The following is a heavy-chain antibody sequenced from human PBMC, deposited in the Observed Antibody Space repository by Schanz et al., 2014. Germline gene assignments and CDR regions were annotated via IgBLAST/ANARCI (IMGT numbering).Heavy chain of an antibody. Sequence: VQLVESGGGLVQPGGSLRLSCAASGFTFNSYAMTWVRQAPGKGLEWVSSISHSGGSKYYADSVKGRFTISRDNAKNSLYLQMNSLRAEDTAVFYCAKGMGYCSGGTCYDYYYYGLDVWGQGTTVTVSS. V-gene: IGHV3-23*04. CDR1: GFTFNSYA. CDR2: ISHSGGSK. CDR3: AKGMGYCSGGTCYDYYYYGLDV. D-gene: IGHD2-15*01. J-gene: IGHJ6*02.